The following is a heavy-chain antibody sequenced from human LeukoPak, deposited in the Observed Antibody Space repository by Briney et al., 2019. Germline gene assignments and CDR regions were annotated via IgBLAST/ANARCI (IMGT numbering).Heavy chain of an antibody. CDR3: VSTGAGYCSSTSCYKPFDY. CDR2: INPNSGGT. Sequence: ASVKVSCKASGYTFTGYYMHWVRQAPGQGLEWMGWINPNSGGTNYAQKLQGRVTMTTDTSTSTAYMELRSLRSDDTAVYYCVSTGAGYCSSTSCYKPFDYWGQGTLVTVSS. V-gene: IGHV1-2*02. CDR1: GYTFTGYY. D-gene: IGHD2-2*02. J-gene: IGHJ4*02.